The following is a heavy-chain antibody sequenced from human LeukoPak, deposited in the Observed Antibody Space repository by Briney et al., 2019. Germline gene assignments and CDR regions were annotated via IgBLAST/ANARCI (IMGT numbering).Heavy chain of an antibody. Sequence: SETLSLTCTVSGGSISSGDYYWSWIRQPPGKGLEWIGYIYYSGSTYYNPSLKSRVTISVDTSKNQFSLKLSSVTAADTAVYYCARLAYSSASCWFGPWGQGTLVTVSS. CDR3: ARLAYSSASCWFGP. D-gene: IGHD6-6*01. J-gene: IGHJ5*02. V-gene: IGHV4-30-4*08. CDR1: GGSISSGDYY. CDR2: IYYSGST.